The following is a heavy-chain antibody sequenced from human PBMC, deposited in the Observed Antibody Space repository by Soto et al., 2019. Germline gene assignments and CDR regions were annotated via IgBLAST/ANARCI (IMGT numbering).Heavy chain of an antibody. CDR3: TRHMVSPGSGYFSGAY. D-gene: IGHD5-12*01. Sequence: GESLTISITRSGDSFSAYSIAWVRQMPGKGLEWVGLIYPADSETKYSPAFQGRVTISADKSITTTYLQWSSLKASDSAIYYCTRHMVSPGSGYFSGAYWGQGTLVTVSS. CDR2: IYPADSET. J-gene: IGHJ4*02. CDR1: GDSFSAYS. V-gene: IGHV5-51*01.